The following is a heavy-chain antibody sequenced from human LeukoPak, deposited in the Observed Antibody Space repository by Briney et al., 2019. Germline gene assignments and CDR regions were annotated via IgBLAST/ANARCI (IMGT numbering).Heavy chain of an antibody. D-gene: IGHD1-14*01. J-gene: IGHJ4*02. Sequence: GGSLRLSCAASGSTVITNDMTWVRQAPGKGLEWVSVLYSDGNTKYADSVQGRFTISRDNSKNTLYLEMNSLSPDDTAVYYCARGVEPLAAKTLAYWGQGTLVTVSS. CDR1: GSTVITND. V-gene: IGHV3-53*01. CDR2: LYSDGNT. CDR3: ARGVEPLAAKTLAY.